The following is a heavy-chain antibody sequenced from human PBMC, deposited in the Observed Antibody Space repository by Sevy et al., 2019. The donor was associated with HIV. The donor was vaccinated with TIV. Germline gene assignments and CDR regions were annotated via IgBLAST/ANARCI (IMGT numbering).Heavy chain of an antibody. J-gene: IGHJ6*02. CDR2: INVDGKSP. CDR1: GFTFSKYW. D-gene: IGHD3-3*01. V-gene: IGHV3-74*01. CDR3: AREGVDFWSGPVDYYYGMDV. Sequence: GGSLRLSCEASGFTFSKYWMNWVRQAPGKGLVWVSRINVDGKSPSYADSVQDRFTISRDNAKNTLFLQMNSLRAEDTGIYYCAREGVDFWSGPVDYYYGMDVWGQGTTVTVSS.